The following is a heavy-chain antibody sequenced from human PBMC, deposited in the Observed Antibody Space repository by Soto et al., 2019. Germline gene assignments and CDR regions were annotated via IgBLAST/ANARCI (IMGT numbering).Heavy chain of an antibody. CDR1: GGSISSYY. Sequence: PSETLSLTCTVSGGSISSYYWSWIRQPPGKGLEWIGYIYYSGSTNYNPSLKSRVTISVDTSKNQFSLKLSSVTAADTAVYYCARAPGAQYYYDSSGYFDYWGQGTLVTVSS. J-gene: IGHJ4*02. V-gene: IGHV4-59*12. D-gene: IGHD3-22*01. CDR2: IYYSGST. CDR3: ARAPGAQYYYDSSGYFDY.